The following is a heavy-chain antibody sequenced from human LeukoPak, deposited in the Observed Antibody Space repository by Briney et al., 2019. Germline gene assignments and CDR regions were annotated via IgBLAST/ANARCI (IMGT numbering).Heavy chain of an antibody. CDR1: GFVFSNHA. V-gene: IGHV3-23*01. CDR3: VKDQADYFDGSGSYFDH. CDR2: ISGSGEKE. D-gene: IGHD3-22*01. Sequence: GGSLRFSCVASGFVFSNHAMNWVRQAPGRGLEWVSVISGSGEKEFYADSVKGRCSISRDNSKNILYLQVSNVRAEDTAIYYCVKDQADYFDGSGSYFDHWGQGTLVTVSS. J-gene: IGHJ4*02.